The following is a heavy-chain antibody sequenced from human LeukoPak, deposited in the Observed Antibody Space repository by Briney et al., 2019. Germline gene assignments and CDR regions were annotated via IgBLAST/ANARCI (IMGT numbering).Heavy chain of an antibody. V-gene: IGHV4-31*03. CDR1: GGSISSGVYY. J-gene: IGHJ3*02. CDR2: IYYSGST. Sequence: PSQTLSLTCTVSGGSISSGVYYWSWIRQHPGKGLEWIGYIYYSGSTYYNPSLKSRVTISVDTSKNQFSLKLTSVTAADTAVYYCARGGGSYPSLRGDPFAIWGQGTMVTVSS. CDR3: ARGGGSYPSLRGDPFAI. D-gene: IGHD1-26*01.